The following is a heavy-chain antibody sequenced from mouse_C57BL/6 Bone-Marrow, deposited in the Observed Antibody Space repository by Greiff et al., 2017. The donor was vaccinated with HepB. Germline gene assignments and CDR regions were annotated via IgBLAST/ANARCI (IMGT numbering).Heavy chain of an antibody. J-gene: IGHJ2*01. CDR3: ARREGYGYDVFDY. CDR1: GYTFTDYN. V-gene: IGHV1-18*01. CDR2: INPNNGGT. D-gene: IGHD2-2*01. Sequence: EVQLQQSGPELVKPGASVKIPCKASGYTFTDYNMDWVKQSHGKSLEWIGDINPNNGGTIYNQKFKGKATLTVDKSSSTAYMELRSLTSEDTAVYYCARREGYGYDVFDYWGQGTTLTVSS.